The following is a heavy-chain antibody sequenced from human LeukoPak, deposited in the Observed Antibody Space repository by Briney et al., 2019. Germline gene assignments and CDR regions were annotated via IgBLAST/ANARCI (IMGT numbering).Heavy chain of an antibody. CDR1: GFTFDDYA. V-gene: IGHV3-9*01. J-gene: IGHJ4*02. CDR2: ISWNSGSI. CDR3: ARVYSTGVDY. D-gene: IGHD5-18*01. Sequence: GRSLRLSCAASGFTFDDYAMPWVRQAPGKGLEWVSGISWNSGSIGYADSVKGRFTISRDNAKNSLHLQMNSLRAEDTAVYYCARVYSTGVDYWRQGTLVTVSS.